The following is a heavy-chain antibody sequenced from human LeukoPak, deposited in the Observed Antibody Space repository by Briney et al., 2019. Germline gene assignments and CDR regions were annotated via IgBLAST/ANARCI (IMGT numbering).Heavy chain of an antibody. CDR1: GFTFSNYA. D-gene: IGHD2-2*02. CDR3: AKASVAIPQYCNS. Sequence: GGSLRLSCAASGFTFSNYAMNWVRQAPGKGLEWVSTISGTGSSTYYADSAKGRFTISRDNSKDTLFLQLNSLTAADTAMYFCAKASVAIPQYCNSWGQGTLVTVSS. CDR2: ISGTGSST. V-gene: IGHV3-23*01. J-gene: IGHJ5*02.